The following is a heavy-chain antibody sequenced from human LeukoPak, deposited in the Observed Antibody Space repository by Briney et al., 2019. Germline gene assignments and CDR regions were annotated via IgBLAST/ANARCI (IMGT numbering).Heavy chain of an antibody. CDR1: GFTLSTYA. Sequence: PGGSLRLSCAASGFTLSTYAMSWVRQAPGKGLEWVSTISASGGNTYYADSLKGRFTISRDNSKNTLYLQMNSLRAEDTAVYYCAREGREWLSVGIDYWGRGTLVTVSS. J-gene: IGHJ4*02. CDR2: ISASGGNT. D-gene: IGHD6-19*01. V-gene: IGHV3-23*01. CDR3: AREGREWLSVGIDY.